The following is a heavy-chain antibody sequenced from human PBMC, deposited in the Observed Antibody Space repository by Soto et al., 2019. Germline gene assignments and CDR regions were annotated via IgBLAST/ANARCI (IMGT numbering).Heavy chain of an antibody. D-gene: IGHD6-13*01. J-gene: IGHJ5*02. CDR3: TRDASRDSSARGWFDP. Sequence: PGGSLRLSCAASGFTFSDYEMNWVRQAPGKGLEWVSYISHSGSTTYYADSVKGRFTISRDNAKNSLHLQMNSLRAEDTAVYYCTRDASRDSSARGWFDPWGPGTLVTVSS. CDR1: GFTFSDYE. V-gene: IGHV3-48*03. CDR2: ISHSGSTT.